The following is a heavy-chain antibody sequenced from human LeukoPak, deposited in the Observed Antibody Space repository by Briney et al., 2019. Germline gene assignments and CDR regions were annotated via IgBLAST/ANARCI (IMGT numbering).Heavy chain of an antibody. D-gene: IGHD3-3*01. J-gene: IGHJ3*02. Sequence: ASETLSLTCTVSGGSISSSSYYWGWIRQPPGKGLEWIGSIYYSGSTYYNPSLRGRVTISVDTSKNQFSLKLSSVTAADTAVYYCARPRITIFGVVIDAFDIWGQGTMVTVSS. CDR2: IYYSGST. V-gene: IGHV4-39*01. CDR1: GGSISSSSYY. CDR3: ARPRITIFGVVIDAFDI.